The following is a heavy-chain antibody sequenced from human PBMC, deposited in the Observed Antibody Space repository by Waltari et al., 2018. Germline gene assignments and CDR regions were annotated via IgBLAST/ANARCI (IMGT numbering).Heavy chain of an antibody. J-gene: IGHJ6*02. V-gene: IGHV3-23*03. Sequence: QLVQSGGGLVQSGESLSLSCVASGFFLSNYAMTWVSSLSDGGNNAKYADSVKGRCTISRDTSKNTLYLQMNSLRAEDTAIYYCADRSSPLYYFAMDVWGQGTKVTVSS. CDR3: ADRSSPLYYFAMDV. CDR1: GFFLSNYA. D-gene: IGHD3-22*01. CDR2: LSDGGNNA.